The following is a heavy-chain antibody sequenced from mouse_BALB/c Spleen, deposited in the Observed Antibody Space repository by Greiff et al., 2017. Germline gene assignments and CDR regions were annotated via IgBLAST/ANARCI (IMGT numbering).Heavy chain of an antibody. J-gene: IGHJ3*01. CDR3: GRGGPLFAY. CDR1: GYLFTGYN. CDR2: IDPYYGGT. V-gene: IGHV1-39*01. Sequence: VQLQQSGPELVKPGASVKISCKASGYLFTGYNMNWVKQSNGKSLEWIGKIDPYYGGTNYNQKFKGKATMTVDKSSSTAYMQLKSLTSEDSAVYYCGRGGPLFAYWGQGTLVTVSA.